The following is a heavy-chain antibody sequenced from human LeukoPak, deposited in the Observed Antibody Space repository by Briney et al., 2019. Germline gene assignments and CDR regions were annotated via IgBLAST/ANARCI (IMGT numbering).Heavy chain of an antibody. J-gene: IGHJ4*02. CDR2: FAGSDTTT. Sequence: PGGSLRLSCAASGFDFYAYEMNWVRQAPGKGLEWVAYFAGSDTTTYYADSVKGRFTISRDNAKNSLYPQMNSLRAEDTALYYCTTLGYHLDSWGQGTLVTVSS. CDR1: GFDFYAYE. V-gene: IGHV3-48*03. D-gene: IGHD3-22*01. CDR3: TTLGYHLDS.